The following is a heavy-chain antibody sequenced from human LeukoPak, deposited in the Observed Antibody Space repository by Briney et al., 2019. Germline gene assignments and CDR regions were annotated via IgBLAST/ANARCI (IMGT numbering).Heavy chain of an antibody. CDR3: ARAGAPLNNWFDP. CDR2: INPNNGAT. J-gene: IGHJ5*02. Sequence: ASVNVSCKASGYTFTGYYMHWVRLAPGQGLEWMGWINPNNGATNCAQKFQGRVTMTRDTSISTAYMELSRLRSDDTAVYYCARAGAPLNNWFDPWGQGTLVSVSS. CDR1: GYTFTGYY. V-gene: IGHV1-2*02.